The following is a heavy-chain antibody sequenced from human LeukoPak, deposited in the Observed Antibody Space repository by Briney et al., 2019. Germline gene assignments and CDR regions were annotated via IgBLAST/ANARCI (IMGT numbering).Heavy chain of an antibody. J-gene: IGHJ4*02. CDR3: ARELYDYVWGSTTDPNANFDY. D-gene: IGHD3-16*01. CDR1: GFTFSSYG. Sequence: GRSLRLSCAASGFTFSSYGMHWVRQAPGKGLEWVSSISSSSTYIYYADSVKGRFTISRDNAKNSLYLRMNSLRAEDTAVYYCARELYDYVWGSTTDPNANFDYWGQGTLVTVSS. CDR2: ISSSSTYI. V-gene: IGHV3-21*01.